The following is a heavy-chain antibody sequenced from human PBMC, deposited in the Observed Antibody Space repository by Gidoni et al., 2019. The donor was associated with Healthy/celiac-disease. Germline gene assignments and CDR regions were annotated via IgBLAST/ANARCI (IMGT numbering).Heavy chain of an antibody. CDR2: ISSSSSYI. CDR3: ARGRIGDFWSGTAQFKNYYYGMDV. Sequence: EVQLVESGGGLVKPGGSLRLSCAASGFTFSSYSLNWVRQAPGKGLEWVSSISSSSSYIYYADSVKGRFTISRDNAKNALYLQMNSLRAEDTAVYYCARGRIGDFWSGTAQFKNYYYGMDVWGQGTTVTVSS. CDR1: GFTFSSYS. D-gene: IGHD3-3*01. J-gene: IGHJ6*02. V-gene: IGHV3-21*01.